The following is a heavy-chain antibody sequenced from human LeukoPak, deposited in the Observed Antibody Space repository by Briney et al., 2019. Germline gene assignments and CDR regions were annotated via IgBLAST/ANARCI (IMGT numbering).Heavy chain of an antibody. J-gene: IGHJ4*02. Sequence: PSETLSLTCTVSGGSISDYYWSWIRQPAGKGLEWLGRIYTSGSTKYNPSLESRVTMSVDTSKNQFSLKLSFVTAADTAVYYRARVGSGYDYFDYWGQGTLVTVSS. CDR3: ARVGSGYDYFDY. CDR2: IYTSGST. D-gene: IGHD3-22*01. V-gene: IGHV4-4*07. CDR1: GGSISDYY.